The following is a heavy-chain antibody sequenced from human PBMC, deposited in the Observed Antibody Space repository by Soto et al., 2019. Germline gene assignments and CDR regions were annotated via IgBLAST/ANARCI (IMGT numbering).Heavy chain of an antibody. CDR1: GFTFSDYY. J-gene: IGHJ6*03. CDR3: ARDQRIERGYSGYDDYYYYYMDV. V-gene: IGHV3-11*01. Sequence: PGGSLRLSCAASGFTFSDYYMSWIRQAPGKGLEWVSYISSSGSTIYYADSAKGRFTISRDNAKNSLYLQMNSLRAEDTAVYYCARDQRIERGYSGYDDYYYYYMDVWGKGTTVTVSS. CDR2: ISSSGSTI. D-gene: IGHD5-12*01.